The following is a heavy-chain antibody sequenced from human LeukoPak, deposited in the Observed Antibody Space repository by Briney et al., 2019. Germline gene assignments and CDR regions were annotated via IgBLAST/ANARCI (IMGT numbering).Heavy chain of an antibody. CDR1: GGSISSGGYY. J-gene: IGHJ4*02. CDR3: ARGLLGDCSSTSCLAGVFDY. CDR2: IYYSGST. D-gene: IGHD2-2*01. V-gene: IGHV4-31*03. Sequence: SETLSLTCTVSGGSISSGGYYWSWIRQHPGKGLEWIVYIYYSGSTYYNPSLKSRVTISVDTSKNQLSLKLSSVTAADTAVYYCARGLLGDCSSTSCLAGVFDYWGQGTLVTVSS.